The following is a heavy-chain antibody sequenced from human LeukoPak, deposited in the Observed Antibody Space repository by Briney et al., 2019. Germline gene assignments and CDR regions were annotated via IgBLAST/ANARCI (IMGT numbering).Heavy chain of an antibody. CDR2: ISYDGSNQ. J-gene: IGHJ6*03. CDR1: GFTFSSYD. D-gene: IGHD2-2*01. CDR3: AKGCSSTSCSRVMGVGQYYYYYYMDV. V-gene: IGHV3-30-3*01. Sequence: PGGSLRLSCAASGFTFSSYDMQWVRQAPGKGLEWVSTISYDGSNQYYADSVKGRFTISRDNSKNTLYLQMNSLRAEDTAVYYCAKGCSSTSCSRVMGVGQYYYYYYMDVWGKGTTVTVSS.